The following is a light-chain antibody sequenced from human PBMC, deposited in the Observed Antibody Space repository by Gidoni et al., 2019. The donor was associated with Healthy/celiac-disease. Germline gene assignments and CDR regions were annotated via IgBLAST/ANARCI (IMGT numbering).Light chain of an antibody. J-gene: IGLJ2*01. CDR3: QVWDSSSDRVV. V-gene: IGLV3-21*04. CDR2: DDS. CDR1: NIGSKS. Sequence: SYVLTQPPSVSVAPGKTARITWGGNNIGSKSVHWYQQKPGQAPVLVIYDDSDRPSGIPERFAGSNSGNTATLTISRVEAGDEADYYCQVWDSSSDRVVFGGGTKLTVL.